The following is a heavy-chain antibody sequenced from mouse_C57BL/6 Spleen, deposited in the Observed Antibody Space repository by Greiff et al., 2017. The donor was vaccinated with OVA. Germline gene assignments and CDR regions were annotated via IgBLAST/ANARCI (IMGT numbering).Heavy chain of an antibody. CDR1: GYTFTSYW. CDR3: ARSGFTTVVATDY. Sequence: VQLQQPGAELVKPGASVKLSCKASGYTFTSYWMHWVKQRPGQGLEWIGMIHPNSGSTNYNEKFKRKATLTVEKSSSTAYMQLSSLTSEDSAVYYCARSGFTTVVATDYWGQGTTLTVSS. CDR2: IHPNSGST. J-gene: IGHJ2*01. V-gene: IGHV1-64*01. D-gene: IGHD1-1*01.